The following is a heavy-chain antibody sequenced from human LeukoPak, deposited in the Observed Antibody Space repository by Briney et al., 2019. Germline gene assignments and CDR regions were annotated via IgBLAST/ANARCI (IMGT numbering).Heavy chain of an antibody. CDR1: GLTVSSSH. D-gene: IGHD4-17*01. CDR2: IKSRSDGGTT. J-gene: IGHJ4*02. Sequence: GGSLRLSCAVSGLTVSSSHMSWVRQAPGKGLEWVGRIKSRSDGGTTDYATPVKGRFTISRDDPKATVYLQMDSLKIEDTAVYYCTTPLTTVTTLPFDSWGQGTLVTVSS. V-gene: IGHV3-15*05. CDR3: TTPLTTVTTLPFDS.